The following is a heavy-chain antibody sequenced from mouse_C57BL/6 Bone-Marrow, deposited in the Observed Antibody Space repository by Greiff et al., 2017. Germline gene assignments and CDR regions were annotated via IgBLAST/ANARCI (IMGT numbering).Heavy chain of an antibody. Sequence: QVQLQQPGAELVKPGASVKLSCKASGYTFTSYWMQWVKQRPGQGLEWIGEIDPSDSYTNYNQKFKGKATLTVDTSSSTAYMQLSSLTSEDSAVYDSARDGNWAYWYFDVWGTGTTVTVSS. CDR1: GYTFTSYW. CDR3: ARDGNWAYWYFDV. J-gene: IGHJ1*03. D-gene: IGHD2-1*01. CDR2: IDPSDSYT. V-gene: IGHV1-50*01.